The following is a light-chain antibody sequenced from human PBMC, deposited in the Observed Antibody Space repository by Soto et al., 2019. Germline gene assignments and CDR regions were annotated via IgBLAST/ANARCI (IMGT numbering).Light chain of an antibody. J-gene: IGKJ4*01. CDR3: QQYADSPLT. CDR2: DAS. Sequence: EVLFTQAPGTLSVSRGESSTLSCMSSQSIAKSYLAWFQHKPGQAPRLLIYDASSRATGIPDRFRGSGSGTDFTLTVSRLEPEDFAVYYCQQYADSPLTFGGGTKVDIK. V-gene: IGKV3-20*01. CDR1: QSIAKSY.